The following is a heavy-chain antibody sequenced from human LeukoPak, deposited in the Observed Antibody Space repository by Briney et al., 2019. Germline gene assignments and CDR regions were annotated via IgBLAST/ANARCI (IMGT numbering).Heavy chain of an antibody. CDR2: INPNSGGT. V-gene: IGHV1-2*02. CDR1: GYTFTGFH. D-gene: IGHD3/OR15-3a*01. Sequence: ASVKVSRKASGYTFTGFHIHWVRQAPGQGLEWMGLINPNSGGTNYAQNFQGRVTMTRDTSISTAYMELIRLTSDDTAVYYCAKEGTGIDYWGQGTLVTVSS. CDR3: AKEGTGIDY. J-gene: IGHJ4*02.